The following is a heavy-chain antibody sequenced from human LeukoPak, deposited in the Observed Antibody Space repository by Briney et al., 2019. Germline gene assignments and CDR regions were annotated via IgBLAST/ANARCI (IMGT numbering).Heavy chain of an antibody. Sequence: GGSLRLSCSASGFTFSTYAMRWVRQAPGKGLECISTISGNGGSTYYADSVKGRFTISRDNSKNTLYLQMNSLRAEGTAVYYCAASSGWYAPFDYWGQGTLVTVSS. CDR2: ISGNGGST. CDR3: AASSGWYAPFDY. V-gene: IGHV3-23*01. CDR1: GFTFSTYA. J-gene: IGHJ4*02. D-gene: IGHD6-19*01.